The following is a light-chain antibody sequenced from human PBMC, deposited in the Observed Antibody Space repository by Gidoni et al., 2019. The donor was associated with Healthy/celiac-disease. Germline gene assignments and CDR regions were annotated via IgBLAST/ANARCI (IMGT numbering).Light chain of an antibody. CDR3: QQYNNWPYT. CDR1: QSVSSN. Sequence: EIVMPQPPATLSVSPGERATLSCRASQSVSSNLAWYQQKPGQAPRLLIYGASTRATGIPARFSGSGSGTEFTLTISSLQSEDFAVYYCQQYNNWPYTFGQGTKLEIK. V-gene: IGKV3-15*01. CDR2: GAS. J-gene: IGKJ2*01.